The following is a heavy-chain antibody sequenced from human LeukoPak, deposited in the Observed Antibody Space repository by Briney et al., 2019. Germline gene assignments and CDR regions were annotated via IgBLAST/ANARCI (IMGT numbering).Heavy chain of an antibody. J-gene: IGHJ5*02. V-gene: IGHV3-23*01. D-gene: IGHD3-22*01. CDR3: AKDPLNYYDSSGYDWFDP. CDR1: GFTFSSYA. CDR2: ISGSGGST. Sequence: GGSLRLSCAASGFTFSSYAMSWVRQAPGKGLEWVSAISGSGGSTYYADSVKGRFTISRDNSKNTLYLQMNSLRAEDTAVYYCAKDPLNYYDSSGYDWFDPWGQGTLVTVSS.